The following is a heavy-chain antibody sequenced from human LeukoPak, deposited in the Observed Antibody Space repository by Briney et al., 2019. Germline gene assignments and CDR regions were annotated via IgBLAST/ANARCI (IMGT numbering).Heavy chain of an antibody. J-gene: IGHJ5*02. CDR2: IIPIFGTA. CDR3: ARDHQLYYYDSSGYRLSA. CDR1: GGTFSSYA. D-gene: IGHD3-22*01. V-gene: IGHV1-69*05. Sequence: SVKVSCKASGGTFSSYAISWVRQAPGQGLEWMGGIIPIFGTANYAQKFQGRVTITTDESTSTAYMELSSLRSEDTAVYYCARDHQLYYYDSSGYRLSAWGQGTLVTVSS.